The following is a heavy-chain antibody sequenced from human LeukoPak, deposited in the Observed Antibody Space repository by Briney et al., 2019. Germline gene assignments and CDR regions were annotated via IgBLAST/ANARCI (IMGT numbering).Heavy chain of an antibody. CDR3: ARVVLRASSYFDY. Sequence: KASAPPPISCAVSGGSISSGGYCWCWIRQPPGKGMEWIAYIYHGGSTYCNPSLKSRITISVDRSKNQSSLKLSSLTAADTAVYYCARVVLRASSYFDYWGQGTLVTVSS. J-gene: IGHJ4*02. V-gene: IGHV4-30-2*01. D-gene: IGHD2-2*01. CDR2: IYHGGST. CDR1: GGSISSGGYC.